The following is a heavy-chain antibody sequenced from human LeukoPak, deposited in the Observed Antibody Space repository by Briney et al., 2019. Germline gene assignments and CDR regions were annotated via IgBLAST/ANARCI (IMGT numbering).Heavy chain of an antibody. D-gene: IGHD1-1*01. CDR3: AAGTELY. Sequence: GGSLRLSCAASGFTFSSYEMNWVRQAPGKGLEWVSYISSSGNTKYYADSVKGRFTIPRDNTKKSLYLQMNSLRAEDTAVYYCAAGTELYRGQGTLVTVSS. CDR1: GFTFSSYE. V-gene: IGHV3-48*03. J-gene: IGHJ4*02. CDR2: ISSSGNTK.